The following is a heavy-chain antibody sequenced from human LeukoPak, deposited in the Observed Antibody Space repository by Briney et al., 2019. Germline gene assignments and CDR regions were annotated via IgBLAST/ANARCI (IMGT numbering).Heavy chain of an antibody. CDR2: IRSKANSYAT. Sequence: GGSLKLSCAASGFTFSGSAMHWVRQASGKGLEWVGRIRSKANSYATAYAASVKGWFTISRDDSKNTAYLEMNSLKTEDTAVYYCTRPSSSDAFDIWGQGTMVTVSS. J-gene: IGHJ3*02. V-gene: IGHV3-73*01. CDR1: GFTFSGSA. CDR3: TRPSSSDAFDI. D-gene: IGHD3-10*01.